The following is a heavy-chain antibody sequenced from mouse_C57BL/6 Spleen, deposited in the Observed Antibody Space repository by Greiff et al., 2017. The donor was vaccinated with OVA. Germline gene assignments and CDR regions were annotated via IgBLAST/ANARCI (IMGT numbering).Heavy chain of an antibody. CDR1: PLTRTYYH. CDR3: TTAYGYDGDAMDY. D-gene: IGHD2-2*01. V-gene: IGHV14-1*01. Sequence: VQLQQSGAELVRPGASVKLSCTASPLTRTYYHMHWVKQRPEQGLEWIGRIDPEDGDTEYAPKFQGKATMTADTSSNTAYLQLSSLTSEDTAVYYCTTAYGYDGDAMDYWGQGTSVTVSS. J-gene: IGHJ4*01. CDR2: IDPEDGDT.